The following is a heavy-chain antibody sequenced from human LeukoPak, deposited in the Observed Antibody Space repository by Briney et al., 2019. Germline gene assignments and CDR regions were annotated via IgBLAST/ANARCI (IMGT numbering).Heavy chain of an antibody. CDR1: GYTFSKYY. CDR3: ARDLTDHYYGRDYYYYMDV. D-gene: IGHD3-10*01. CDR2: INPSGGST. J-gene: IGHJ6*03. V-gene: IGHV1-46*01. Sequence: ASVKVSCKASGYTFSKYYIHWIRQAPGKGLEWMGIINPSGGSTNYAQKFQGRVIMTMDMSTNTVYMELSALRSEDTAVYYCARDLTDHYYGRDYYYYMDVWGKGTTVTISS.